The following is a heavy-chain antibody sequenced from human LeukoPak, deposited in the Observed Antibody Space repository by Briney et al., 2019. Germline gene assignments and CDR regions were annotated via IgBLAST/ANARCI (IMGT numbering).Heavy chain of an antibody. CDR3: ARGGTVVTHDY. Sequence: GGSLRLSCAASGFTFSSYAMSWVRQAPGEGLEWVSAISGSGGSTYYADSVKGRFTISRDNSKNTLYLQMNSLRAEDTAVYYCARGGTVVTHDYWGQGTLATVSS. J-gene: IGHJ4*02. CDR1: GFTFSSYA. V-gene: IGHV3-23*01. D-gene: IGHD4-23*01. CDR2: ISGSGGST.